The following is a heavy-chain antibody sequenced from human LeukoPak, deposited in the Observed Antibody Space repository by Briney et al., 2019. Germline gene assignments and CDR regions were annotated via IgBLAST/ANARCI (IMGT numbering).Heavy chain of an antibody. CDR1: GFTVSSNH. CDR3: ARGPAGYN. CDR2: IYSGGST. D-gene: IGHD1-1*01. V-gene: IGHV3-53*01. Sequence: GGSLRLSCAASGFTVSSNHMSWVRQAPGKGLEWVSVIYSGGSTDYADSVKGRFTISRDILKNTLYLQMNSLRAEDTAVYYCARGPAGYNWGQGALVTVSS. J-gene: IGHJ4*02.